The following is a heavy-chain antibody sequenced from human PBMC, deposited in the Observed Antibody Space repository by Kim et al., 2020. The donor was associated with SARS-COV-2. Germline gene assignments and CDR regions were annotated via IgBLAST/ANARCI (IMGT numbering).Heavy chain of an antibody. D-gene: IGHD6-19*01. CDR3: ARHQFIAVAGTEFDY. J-gene: IGHJ4*02. V-gene: IGHV5-10-1*01. Sequence: PSFQGHVTISTDKSISTAYLQWSSLKASDTAMYYCARHQFIAVAGTEFDYWGQGTLVTVSS.